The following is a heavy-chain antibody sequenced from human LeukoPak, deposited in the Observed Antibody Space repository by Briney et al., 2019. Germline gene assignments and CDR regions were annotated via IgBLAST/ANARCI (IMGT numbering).Heavy chain of an antibody. Sequence: GGSLSFSGAASGFTFSSYSMNGFRQAPGKGLKWVSSISSSSSYIYYADSVKGRFTISRDNAKNSLYLQMNSLRAEDTAVYYCARVPYSSGWYFDYWGQGTLVTVSS. CDR1: GFTFSSYS. D-gene: IGHD6-19*01. V-gene: IGHV3-21*01. J-gene: IGHJ4*02. CDR2: ISSSSSYI. CDR3: ARVPYSSGWYFDY.